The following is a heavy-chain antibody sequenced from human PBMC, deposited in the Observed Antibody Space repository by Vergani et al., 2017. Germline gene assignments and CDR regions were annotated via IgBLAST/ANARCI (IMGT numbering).Heavy chain of an antibody. D-gene: IGHD3-22*01. J-gene: IGHJ1*01. V-gene: IGHV5-51*01. Sequence: EVQLVQSGAEVKKAGESLKISCKGSRYYFSTSWIGWVRQMPGKGLEWMGLIYPGDSDTRYSPSFQGQVTISVDKSINTAYLQWSRLKASDTAMYYCARHSAYPDTRGYQCIHHWGQGTLVIVSS. CDR3: ARHSAYPDTRGYQCIHH. CDR1: RYYFSTSW. CDR2: IYPGDSDT.